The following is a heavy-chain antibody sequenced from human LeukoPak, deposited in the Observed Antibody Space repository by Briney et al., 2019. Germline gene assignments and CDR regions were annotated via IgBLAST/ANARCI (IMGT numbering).Heavy chain of an antibody. V-gene: IGHV3-23*01. CDR1: AFIFSSYA. D-gene: IGHD6-19*01. Sequence: PGGSQRLSCVASAFIFSSYAMSWVRQAPGKGLEWVSGISGGGGSTYNADSVKGRFTISRDNSKNTLYLQMNSLRAEDTAVYYCAKGAGSGRFDAFDIWGQGTMVTVSS. CDR3: AKGAGSGRFDAFDI. CDR2: ISGGGGST. J-gene: IGHJ3*02.